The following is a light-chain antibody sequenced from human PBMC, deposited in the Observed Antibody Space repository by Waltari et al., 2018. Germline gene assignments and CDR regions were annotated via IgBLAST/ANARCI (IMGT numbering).Light chain of an antibody. Sequence: QLVLTQSPSASASLAASVKLTCTLSSGHSSYAIAWQQQQPEKGPRYLMKLNSDGSHSKGDGIPDRFSGSSSGAERYLTISSLQSEDEADYYCQTWGTGIRVFGGGTKLTVL. J-gene: IGLJ3*02. V-gene: IGLV4-69*01. CDR2: LNSDGSH. CDR1: SGHSSYA. CDR3: QTWGTGIRV.